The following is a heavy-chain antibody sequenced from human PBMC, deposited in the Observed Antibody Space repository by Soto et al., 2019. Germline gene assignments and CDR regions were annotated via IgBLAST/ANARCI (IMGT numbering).Heavy chain of an antibody. D-gene: IGHD3-3*01. Sequence: QVQLQESGPGLVKPSQTLSLTCTVSGGSISSGGYYWSWIRQPPGKGLEWIGYIYYSGSTYYNPSLKSRVTRSVYKSKNQFSLKLSSVTAADTAVYYCARGEYDSTPQYYFDYWGQGTLVTVSS. CDR1: GGSISSGGYY. CDR2: IYYSGST. CDR3: ARGEYDSTPQYYFDY. V-gene: IGHV4-31*03. J-gene: IGHJ4*02.